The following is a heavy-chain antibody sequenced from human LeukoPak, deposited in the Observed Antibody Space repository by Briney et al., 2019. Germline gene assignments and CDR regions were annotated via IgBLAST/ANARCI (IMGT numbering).Heavy chain of an antibody. CDR2: ISSSSSTM. V-gene: IGHV3-48*02. J-gene: IGHJ4*02. D-gene: IGHD2-2*01. CDR3: ARDPNVVVPAAPDY. Sequence: GGSLRLSCAASGFTFSSYSMNWVRQAPGKGLEWVSYISSSSSTMYYADSVKGRFTISRDNAKNSLYLRMNSLRDEDTAVYYCARDPNVVVPAAPDYWGQGTLVTVSS. CDR1: GFTFSSYS.